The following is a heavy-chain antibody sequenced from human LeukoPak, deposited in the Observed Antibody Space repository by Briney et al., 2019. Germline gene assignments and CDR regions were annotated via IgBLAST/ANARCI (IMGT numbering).Heavy chain of an antibody. CDR1: GGSISSYY. V-gene: IGHV4-34*01. CDR2: INHSGST. CDR3: AREVVAATVDAFDI. J-gene: IGHJ3*02. Sequence: SETLSLTCTVSGGSISSYYWSWIRQPPGKGLEWIGEINHSGSTNYNPSLKSRVTISVDTSKDQFSLKLSSVTAADTAVYYCAREVVAATVDAFDIWGQGTMVTVSS. D-gene: IGHD2-15*01.